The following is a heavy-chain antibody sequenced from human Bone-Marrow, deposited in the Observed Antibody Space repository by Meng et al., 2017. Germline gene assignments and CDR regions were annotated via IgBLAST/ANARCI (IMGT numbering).Heavy chain of an antibody. J-gene: IGHJ4*02. CDR1: GKTFTGYY. CDR3: ARGPYYDILTGYWDY. Sequence: QVQLVQSGAEVKKPGASVRVSCVASGKTFTGYYIHWVRQAPGQGLEWMGWINPNSGGTNYAQKFQGWVTMTRDTSISTAYMELSRLRSDDTAIYYCARGPYYDILTGYWDYWAQGTLVTVSS. CDR2: INPNSGGT. D-gene: IGHD3-9*01. V-gene: IGHV1-2*04.